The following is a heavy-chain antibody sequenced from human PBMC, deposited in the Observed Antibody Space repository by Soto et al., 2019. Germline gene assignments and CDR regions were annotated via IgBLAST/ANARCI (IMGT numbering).Heavy chain of an antibody. CDR3: ASTPEGYCSSSSCPFDY. D-gene: IGHD2-2*01. CDR1: GYNFTTYA. CDR2: ISAHNGNT. Sequence: VASVKVSCKASGYNFTTYAVNWVRQAPGQGLEWMGWISAHNGNTNYAEKIQDRVTMTTDTSTTTAYMELRSLRSDDTAVYYCASTPEGYCSSSSCPFDYWGQGTLVTVSS. V-gene: IGHV1-18*04. J-gene: IGHJ4*02.